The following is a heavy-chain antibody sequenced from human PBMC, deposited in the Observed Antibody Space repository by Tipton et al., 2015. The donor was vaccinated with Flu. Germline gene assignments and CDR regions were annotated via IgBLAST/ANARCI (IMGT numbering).Heavy chain of an antibody. CDR2: IYPSGTT. Sequence: TLSLTCTVSSGSIRSTNYFCAWIRQPPGKGLELIGSIYPSGTTYYNPSLKSRVTISVDTSKNQFSLKLSSVTAADTAVYYCARDVAVVPAAMITWGQGTLVTVSS. CDR3: ARDVAVVPAAMIT. CDR1: SGSIRSTNYF. J-gene: IGHJ4*02. V-gene: IGHV4-39*07. D-gene: IGHD2-2*01.